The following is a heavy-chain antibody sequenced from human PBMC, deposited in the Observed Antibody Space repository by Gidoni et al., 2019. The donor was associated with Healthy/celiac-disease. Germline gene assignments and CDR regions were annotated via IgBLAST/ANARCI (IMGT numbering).Heavy chain of an antibody. CDR1: GGPISSSKW. CDR2: IYHSGST. D-gene: IGHD3-10*01. J-gene: IGHJ5*02. CDR3: ARTEIITMVQGVILGGFDP. Sequence: QVQLQAPGPGLVKPSGTLSLTCAVSGGPISSSKWWSWVRQPPGKGLAWIGEIYHSGSTNYNPSHKSRVTISVDKSKNQFSLKLSSVTAADTAVYYCARTEIITMVQGVILGGFDPWGQGTLVTVSS. V-gene: IGHV4-4*02.